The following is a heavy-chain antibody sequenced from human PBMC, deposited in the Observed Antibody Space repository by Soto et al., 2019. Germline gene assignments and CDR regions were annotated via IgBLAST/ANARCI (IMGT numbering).Heavy chain of an antibody. Sequence: SETLSLTCTVSGGSISSYYWSWIRQPPGKGLEWIGYIYYSGSTNYNPSLKSRVTISVDTSKNQFSLKLSSVTAADTAVYYCAREQREIFGVVIHDYWGQGTLVTVSS. CDR3: AREQREIFGVVIHDY. CDR2: IYYSGST. CDR1: GGSISSYY. D-gene: IGHD3-3*01. J-gene: IGHJ4*02. V-gene: IGHV4-59*01.